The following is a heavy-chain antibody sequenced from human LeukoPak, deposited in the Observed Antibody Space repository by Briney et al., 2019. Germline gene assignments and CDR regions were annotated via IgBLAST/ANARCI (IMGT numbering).Heavy chain of an antibody. D-gene: IGHD6-19*01. CDR1: GFALDSHT. J-gene: IGHJ4*02. Sequence: PGGSLRLSCTASGFALDSHTMNWVRQAPGEGLEWLSSISDSGSYIYYANSVKGRFTISRDSAKNSLYLHMNSLRAEDTAAYYCVREATSGWFYFDYWGQGTLVTVSS. CDR2: ISDSGSYI. V-gene: IGHV3-21*01. CDR3: VREATSGWFYFDY.